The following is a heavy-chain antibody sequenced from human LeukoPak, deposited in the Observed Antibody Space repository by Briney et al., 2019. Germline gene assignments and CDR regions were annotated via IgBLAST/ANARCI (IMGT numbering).Heavy chain of an antibody. Sequence: SETLSLTCTVSGGSISSYYWSWIRQPPGKGLEWIGYIYYSGSTNYNPSLKSRVTISVDTSKNQFSLKLSSVTAADTAVYYCAGRMGYDAFGIWGHGIMVTVSS. CDR1: GGSISSYY. CDR3: AGRMGYDAFGI. CDR2: IYYSGST. V-gene: IGHV4-59*01. J-gene: IGHJ3*02. D-gene: IGHD2-8*01.